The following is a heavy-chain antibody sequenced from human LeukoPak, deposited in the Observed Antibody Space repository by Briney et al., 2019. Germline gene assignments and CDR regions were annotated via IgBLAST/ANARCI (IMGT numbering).Heavy chain of an antibody. V-gene: IGHV4-61*02. CDR2: IYTSGST. D-gene: IGHD6-6*01. J-gene: IGHJ4*02. CDR1: GGSISSGSYY. Sequence: SETLSLTCTVSGGSISSGSYYWSWIRQPAGKGLEWIGRIYTSGSTNYNPSLKSRVTISVDTSKNQFSLKLSSVTAADTAVYYCARGLPGYSSSPPLWGQGTLVTVSS. CDR3: ARGLPGYSSSPPL.